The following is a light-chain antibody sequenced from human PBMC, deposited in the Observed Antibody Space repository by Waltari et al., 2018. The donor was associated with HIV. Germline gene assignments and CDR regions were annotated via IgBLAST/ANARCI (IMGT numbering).Light chain of an antibody. CDR3: ATWHDRLWV. CDR1: SDNIGGRY. V-gene: IGLV1-47*01. Sequence: SVMTQPPSASGTPGQKVNISCSGSSDNIGGRYGYWYQKVPGAAPKLLIFRNNQRPSGVHARFSASKSGTSAFLAITGLRSDDEAEYYCATWHDRLWVFGGGTKVTVL. J-gene: IGLJ3*02. CDR2: RNN.